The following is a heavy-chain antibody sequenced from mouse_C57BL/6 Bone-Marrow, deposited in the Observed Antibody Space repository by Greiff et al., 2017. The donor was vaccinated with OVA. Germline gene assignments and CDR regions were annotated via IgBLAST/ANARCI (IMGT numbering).Heavy chain of an antibody. D-gene: IGHD1-1*01. CDR1: GYTFTSYW. V-gene: IGHV1-69*01. CDR3: ARAPYYYGSRILFDY. Sequence: VQLQQPGAELVMPGASVKLSCKASGYTFTSYWMHWVKQRPGQVLEWIGEIDPSDSYTNYNQKFKGKSTLTVDKSSSTAYMQLSSLTSEDSAVYYCARAPYYYGSRILFDYWGQGTTLTVSS. J-gene: IGHJ2*01. CDR2: IDPSDSYT.